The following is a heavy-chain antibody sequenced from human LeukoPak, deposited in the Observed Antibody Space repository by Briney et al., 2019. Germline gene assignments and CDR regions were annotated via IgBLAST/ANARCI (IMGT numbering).Heavy chain of an antibody. CDR1: GGSISSYY. CDR2: IYSSGST. V-gene: IGHV4-4*07. CDR3: ARESSGDRDLNY. Sequence: SETLSLTCIVSGGSISSYYWSWIRQPAGKGLEWIGRIYSSGSTNYNPSLKSRVTMSVDTSKNQFSLNLTSVNAADTAVYYCARESSGDRDLNYWGQGTLVSVSS. J-gene: IGHJ4*02. D-gene: IGHD1-26*01.